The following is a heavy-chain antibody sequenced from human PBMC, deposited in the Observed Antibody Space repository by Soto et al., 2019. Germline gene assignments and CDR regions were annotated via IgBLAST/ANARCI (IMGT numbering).Heavy chain of an antibody. D-gene: IGHD2-15*01. V-gene: IGHV1-2*04. CDR3: ARGFEVVAAPVDYYYGMDV. Sequence: ASVKVSCKASGYTFTGYYMHWVRQAPGQGLEWMGWTNPNSGGTNYAQKFQGWVTMTRDTSISTAYMELSRLRSDDTAVYYCARGFEVVAAPVDYYYGMDVWGQGTTVTVSS. J-gene: IGHJ6*02. CDR1: GYTFTGYY. CDR2: TNPNSGGT.